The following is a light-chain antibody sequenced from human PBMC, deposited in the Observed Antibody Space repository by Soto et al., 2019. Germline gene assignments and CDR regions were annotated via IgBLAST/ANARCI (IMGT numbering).Light chain of an antibody. V-gene: IGKV2-30*01. Sequence: DVVMTQSPLSLPVTLGQPASISCRSSQSLVYSDGNTYLNWFQQRPGQSPRRLIYKVSNRDSGVPDRFSGGGSGTDFTLKISRVEAEDVGVYYCMQGTHWYTFGQGTKLEIK. J-gene: IGKJ2*01. CDR1: QSLVYSDGNTY. CDR3: MQGTHWYT. CDR2: KVS.